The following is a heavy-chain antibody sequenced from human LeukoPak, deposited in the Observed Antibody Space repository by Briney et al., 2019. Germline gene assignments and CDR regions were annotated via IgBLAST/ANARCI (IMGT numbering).Heavy chain of an antibody. V-gene: IGHV1-18*01. D-gene: IGHD1-26*01. J-gene: IGHJ6*03. Sequence: ASVKVSFKASGYTFTSYGISWVRQAPGQGLEWMGWISAYNGNTNYAQKLQGRVTMTTDTSTSTAYMELSSLRSEDTAVYYCARVGWELRDAYYYYYYMDVWGKGTTVTVSS. CDR1: GYTFTSYG. CDR2: ISAYNGNT. CDR3: ARVGWELRDAYYYYYYMDV.